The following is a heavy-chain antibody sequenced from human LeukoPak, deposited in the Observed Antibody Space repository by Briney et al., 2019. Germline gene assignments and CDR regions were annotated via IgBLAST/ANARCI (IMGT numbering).Heavy chain of an antibody. CDR2: ISSSGSTI. V-gene: IGHV3-48*03. CDR3: ARELITMVRGVIRGNDAFDI. CDR1: GFTFSSYE. Sequence: GGSLRLSCAPSGFTFSSYEMNWVRQAPGMGLEWVSYISSSGSTIYYADSVKGRFTISRDNAKNSLYLQMNSLRAEDTAVHYCARELITMVRGVIRGNDAFDIWGQGTMVTVSS. J-gene: IGHJ3*02. D-gene: IGHD3-10*01.